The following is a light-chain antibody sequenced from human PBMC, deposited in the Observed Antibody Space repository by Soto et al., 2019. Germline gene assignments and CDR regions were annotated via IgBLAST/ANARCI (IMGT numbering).Light chain of an antibody. Sequence: QSALTQPASVSGSPGQSITISCTGTSSDVGGYNYVSWYQPHPGKAPQLMIYDVTNRPSGVSNRFAGSKSGNTASLTISGRQGEDGADYYCGSYTGSSTLVVFGGGTKLTVL. CDR3: GSYTGSSTLVV. CDR1: SSDVGGYNY. V-gene: IGLV2-14*01. CDR2: DVT. J-gene: IGLJ2*01.